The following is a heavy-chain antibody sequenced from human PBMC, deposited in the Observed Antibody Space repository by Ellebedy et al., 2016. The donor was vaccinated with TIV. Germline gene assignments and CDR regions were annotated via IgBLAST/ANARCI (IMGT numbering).Heavy chain of an antibody. V-gene: IGHV3-9*01. CDR2: ISWNSGRI. D-gene: IGHD3-10*01. Sequence: PGGSLRLSCAASGFTFDNYAMHWVRQAPGKGLEWVSGISWNSGRIGYADSVKGRITISRDNAKNFLYVQMKSLRPADTCVYYCAKELGEYGVASWAFDMWGQGTMVTVAA. CDR3: AKELGEYGVASWAFDM. J-gene: IGHJ3*02. CDR1: GFTFDNYA.